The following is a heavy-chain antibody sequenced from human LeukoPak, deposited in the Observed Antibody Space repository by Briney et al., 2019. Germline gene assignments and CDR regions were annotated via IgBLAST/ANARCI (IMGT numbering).Heavy chain of an antibody. D-gene: IGHD1-26*01. V-gene: IGHV3-23*01. J-gene: IGHJ3*02. Sequence: GGSLRLSCAASGFTFSSYAMSWVRQAPGKGLEWVSAISGSGGSTYFADSVKGRFTISRDNSKNTLYLQMNSLRAEDTAVYYCAKEPNSGSYHGHDAFDIWGQGTMVTVSS. CDR2: ISGSGGST. CDR3: AKEPNSGSYHGHDAFDI. CDR1: GFTFSSYA.